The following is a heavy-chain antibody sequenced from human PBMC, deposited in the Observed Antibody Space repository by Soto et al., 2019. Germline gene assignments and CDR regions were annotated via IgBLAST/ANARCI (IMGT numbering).Heavy chain of an antibody. CDR2: IYATGTT. D-gene: IGHD1-1*01. J-gene: IGHJ5*02. CDR1: GASISGFY. Sequence: ETLSVTCPVSGASISGFYWSWIRKSAGKGLEWIGRIYATGTTDYNPSLKSRVMMSVDTSKKQFSLKLRSVTAADTDVYYCVRDGTKTLRDWFDPWGQGISVTVYS. V-gene: IGHV4-4*07. CDR3: VRDGTKTLRDWFDP.